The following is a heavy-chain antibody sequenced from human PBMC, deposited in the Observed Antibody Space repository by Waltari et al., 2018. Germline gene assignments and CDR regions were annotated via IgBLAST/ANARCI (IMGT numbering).Heavy chain of an antibody. V-gene: IGHV1-69*05. J-gene: IGHJ3*02. CDR3: ARSDGLLWFGEPRGDDAFDI. D-gene: IGHD3-10*01. CDR2: IIPIFGTA. CDR1: GGTFSSYA. Sequence: QVQLVQSGAEVKKPGSSVKVSCKASGGTFSSYAISWVRQAPGQGLEWMGGIIPIFGTANYAQKFQGRVTITTDESTSTAYMELSSLRSEDTAVYYCARSDGLLWFGEPRGDDAFDIWGQGTMVTVSS.